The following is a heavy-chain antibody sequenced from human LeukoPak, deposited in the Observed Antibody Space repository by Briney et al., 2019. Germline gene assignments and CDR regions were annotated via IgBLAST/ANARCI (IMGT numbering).Heavy chain of an antibody. V-gene: IGHV4-39*01. J-gene: IGHJ4*02. CDR3: ARARWITMIGEYYFDY. CDR1: GGSISSSSYD. Sequence: SETLSLTCTVSGGSISSSSYDWGWARQPPGKGLEWVGSIYYSGSTYYNPSLKSRLTISVDTSKNQFSLKLSSVTAADTAVYYCARARWITMIGEYYFDYWGQGTLVTVSS. D-gene: IGHD3-22*01. CDR2: IYYSGST.